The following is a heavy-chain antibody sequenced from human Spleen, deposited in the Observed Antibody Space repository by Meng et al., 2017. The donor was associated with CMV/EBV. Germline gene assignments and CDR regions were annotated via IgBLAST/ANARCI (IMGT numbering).Heavy chain of an antibody. CDR1: TFITYA. J-gene: IGHJ4*02. Sequence: TFITYAINWVRLAPGQGLEWMGAIIPIFGTPNYAQKFQGRVTVTTDGSTSTAYMELSSLRSEDTAVCFCASSRDCTGTNCYSPGLDYWGQGTLVTVSS. V-gene: IGHV1-69*05. CDR3: ASSRDCTGTNCYSPGLDY. D-gene: IGHD2-2*02. CDR2: IIPIFGTP.